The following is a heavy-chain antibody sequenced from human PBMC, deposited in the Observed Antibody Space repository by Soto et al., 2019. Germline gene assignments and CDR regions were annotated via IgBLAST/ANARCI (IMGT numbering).Heavy chain of an antibody. CDR2: ISAYNGNT. Sequence: QVQLVQSGAEVKKPGASVKVSCKASGYTFTSYGISWVRQAPGQGHEWMGWISAYNGNTNYAQKLQGRVTMTTDTSTGTAYLELRSLRSDDTAVYYCARDYYGSGSYYTPYYYYGMDVWGQGTTVTVSS. D-gene: IGHD3-10*01. CDR3: ARDYYGSGSYYTPYYYYGMDV. V-gene: IGHV1-18*01. CDR1: GYTFTSYG. J-gene: IGHJ6*02.